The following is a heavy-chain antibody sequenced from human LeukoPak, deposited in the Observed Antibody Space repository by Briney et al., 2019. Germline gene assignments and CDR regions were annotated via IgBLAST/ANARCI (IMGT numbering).Heavy chain of an antibody. CDR2: ISGSGGST. V-gene: IGHV3-23*01. D-gene: IGHD3-16*01. CDR1: GFTFSSYA. J-gene: IGHJ4*02. CDR3: ARVRWGGLYYFDY. Sequence: GGSLRLSCAASGFTFSSYAMSWVRQAPGQGLEWVSAISGSGGSTYYADSVKGRFTISRDNSKNTLYLQMNSLRAEDTAVYYCARVRWGGLYYFDYWGQGTLVTVSS.